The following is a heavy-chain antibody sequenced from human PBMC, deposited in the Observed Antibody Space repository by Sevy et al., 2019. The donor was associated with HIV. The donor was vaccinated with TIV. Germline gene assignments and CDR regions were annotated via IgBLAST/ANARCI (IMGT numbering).Heavy chain of an antibody. Sequence: GGSLRLSCAASAFIFSNYNMNWVRQAPGKGLEWVSSISSSSNDIYYADSVKGRFTISRDNAKNSLYLQMNSLRAEDTAVYYCARAQQITMLVVIGGLYFDFWGQGTLVTVSS. CDR2: ISSSSNDI. CDR1: AFIFSNYN. D-gene: IGHD3-22*01. J-gene: IGHJ4*02. V-gene: IGHV3-21*01. CDR3: ARAQQITMLVVIGGLYFDF.